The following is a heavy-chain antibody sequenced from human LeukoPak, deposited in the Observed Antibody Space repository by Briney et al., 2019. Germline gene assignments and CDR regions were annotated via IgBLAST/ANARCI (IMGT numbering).Heavy chain of an antibody. CDR2: ISSSSSYT. Sequence: GGSLRLSCAASGFTFSSYSMNWVRQAPGKGLEWVSSISSSSSYTYYADSVKGRLTISRDNAKNSLYLQMNSLRAEDTAVYYCARDLIAADFDYWGQGTLVTVSS. V-gene: IGHV3-21*01. CDR1: GFTFSSYS. CDR3: ARDLIAADFDY. J-gene: IGHJ4*02. D-gene: IGHD6-13*01.